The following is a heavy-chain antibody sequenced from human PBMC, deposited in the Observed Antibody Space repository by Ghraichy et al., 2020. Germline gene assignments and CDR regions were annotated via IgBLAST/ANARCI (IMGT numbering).Heavy chain of an antibody. CDR1: GGSFSGYY. J-gene: IGHJ4*02. CDR2: IKLSGST. V-gene: IGHV4-34*01. D-gene: IGHD4-17*01. CDR3: ARGLSYGDYVVAFGY. Sequence: SETLSLTCTVYGGSFSGYYWSWLRQPPGKGLEWIGEIKLSGSTSYSPSLRSRVTISVDTSKNQFSLKLPSVTAADTAMYYCARGLSYGDYVVAFGYWGQGTLVTVSS.